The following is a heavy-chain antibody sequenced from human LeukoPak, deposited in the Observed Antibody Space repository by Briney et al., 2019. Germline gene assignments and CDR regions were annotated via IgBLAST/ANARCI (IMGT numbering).Heavy chain of an antibody. V-gene: IGHV4-4*09. CDR2: IYTSGST. Sequence: SETLSLTCTVSGGSISSYYWSWIRQPPGKGLEWIGYIYTSGSTNYNPSLKSRVTISVDTSKNQFSLKLSSVTAADTAVYYCARHWGPGYYYYMDVWGKGTTVTVS. CDR1: GGSISSYY. CDR3: ARHWGPGYYYYMDV. J-gene: IGHJ6*03. D-gene: IGHD3-16*01.